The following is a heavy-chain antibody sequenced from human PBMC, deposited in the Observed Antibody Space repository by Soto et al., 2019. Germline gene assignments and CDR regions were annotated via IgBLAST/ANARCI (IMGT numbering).Heavy chain of an antibody. CDR1: GFSVSSNY. V-gene: IGHV3-66*01. CDR2: IYSGGNT. Sequence: GGSLRLSCAASGFSVSSNYMTWVRQAPGKGLEWVSVIYSGGNTYYADSVKGRFTISRDNSKNTLCLQMNSLRAEDTAVYYCARGIYANYFGSWGQGTLVTVSS. J-gene: IGHJ4*02. CDR3: ARGIYANYFGS. D-gene: IGHD2-8*01.